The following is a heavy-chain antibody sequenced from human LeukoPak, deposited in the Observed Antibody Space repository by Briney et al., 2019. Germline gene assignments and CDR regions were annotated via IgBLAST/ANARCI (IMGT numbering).Heavy chain of an antibody. CDR2: ISAYNGNT. D-gene: IGHD2-8*02. V-gene: IGHV1-18*01. Sequence: ASAKVSCKASGYTFTSYGISWVRQAPGQGLEWMGWISAYNGNTNYAEKLQGRVTMTTDTSTSTAYMELRSLRSDDTAVYYCVRVRGVYYFDYWGQGTLVTVSS. J-gene: IGHJ4*02. CDR1: GYTFTSYG. CDR3: VRVRGVYYFDY.